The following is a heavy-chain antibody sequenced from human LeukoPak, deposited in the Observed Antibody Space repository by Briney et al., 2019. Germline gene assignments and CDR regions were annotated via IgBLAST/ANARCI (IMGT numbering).Heavy chain of an antibody. Sequence: ASVKVSCKASGYTFTGYYMHCVRQAPGQGLEWMGWINPNSGGTNYAQKFQGWVTMTRDTSISTAYMELSRLRSDDTAVYYCARDSRLYGSGLGYWGQGTLVTVSS. J-gene: IGHJ4*02. D-gene: IGHD3-10*01. CDR2: INPNSGGT. CDR3: ARDSRLYGSGLGY. V-gene: IGHV1-2*04. CDR1: GYTFTGYY.